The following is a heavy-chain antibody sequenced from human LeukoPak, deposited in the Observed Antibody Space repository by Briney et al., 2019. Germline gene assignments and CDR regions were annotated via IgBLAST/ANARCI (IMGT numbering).Heavy chain of an antibody. CDR1: GFAFSSLA. CDR3: ARVGSRYCSGANCYDGF. CDR2: ISYDGNNQ. Sequence: GTSLRLSCAVSGFAFSSLAMHWVRQAPGKGLEWVAFISYDGNNQYCADSVKGRFTISRDNSKNTLYLQMNNLRAEDTAIYYCARVGSRYCSGANCYDGFWGQGTLVSVSS. V-gene: IGHV3-30-3*01. J-gene: IGHJ4*02. D-gene: IGHD2-15*01.